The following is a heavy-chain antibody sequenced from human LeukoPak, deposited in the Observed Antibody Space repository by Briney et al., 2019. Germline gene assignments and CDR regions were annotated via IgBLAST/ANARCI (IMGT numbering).Heavy chain of an antibody. V-gene: IGHV3-7*03. CDR3: ARLFSGGAYYFDY. D-gene: IGHD2-15*01. CDR2: IKQDGSGK. J-gene: IGHJ4*02. Sequence: GGSLRLSCAASGFTFSSYWMSWVRQAPGKGLEWVANIKQDGSGKYYVDSVKGRFTISRDNAKNSLYLQMNSLRAEDTAAYYCARLFSGGAYYFDYWGQGTLVTVSS. CDR1: GFTFSSYW.